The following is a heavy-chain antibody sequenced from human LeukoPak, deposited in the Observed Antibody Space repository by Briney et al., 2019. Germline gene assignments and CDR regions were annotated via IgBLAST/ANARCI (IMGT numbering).Heavy chain of an antibody. D-gene: IGHD5-12*01. CDR1: GFTFDDYA. J-gene: IGHJ5*02. CDR2: ISWNSGSI. CDR3: ARAHGYDSNLSWFDP. Sequence: GGSLRLSCAASGFTFDDYAMHWVRQAPGKGLEWVSGISWNSGSIGYADSVKGRFTISRDNAKNSLYLQMNSLRAEDTAVYYCARAHGYDSNLSWFDPWGQGTLVTVSS. V-gene: IGHV3-9*01.